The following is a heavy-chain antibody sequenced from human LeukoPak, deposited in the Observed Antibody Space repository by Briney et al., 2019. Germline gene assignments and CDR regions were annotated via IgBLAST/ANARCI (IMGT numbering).Heavy chain of an antibody. CDR2: ISSHGVST. CDR3: AKVSTVTTTVYYYYGMDV. D-gene: IGHD4-17*01. V-gene: IGHV3-64*01. J-gene: IGHJ6*02. CDR1: GFTFSIYA. Sequence: TGGSLRLSCAASGFTFSIYAMHWVRQAPGKGLQYVSGISSHGVSTYYANSVKGRFTISRDNSENTLYLQMGSLRAEDMAVYYCAKVSTVTTTVYYYYGMDVWGQETTVTVSS.